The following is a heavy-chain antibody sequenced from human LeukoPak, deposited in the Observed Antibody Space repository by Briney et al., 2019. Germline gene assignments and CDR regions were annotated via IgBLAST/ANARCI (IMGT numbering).Heavy chain of an antibody. CDR1: GDSVSSNSAA. CDR2: TYYRSKWYN. V-gene: IGHV6-1*01. J-gene: IGHJ3*02. Sequence: PSQTLSLTCAISGDSVSSNSAAWNWIRQSPSSGLEWLGRTYYRSKWYNDYAVSVKSRITINPDTSKNQFSLQLNSVTPEDTAVYYCACYGSGSYRSPDAFDIWGQGTMVTVSS. CDR3: ACYGSGSYRSPDAFDI. D-gene: IGHD3-10*01.